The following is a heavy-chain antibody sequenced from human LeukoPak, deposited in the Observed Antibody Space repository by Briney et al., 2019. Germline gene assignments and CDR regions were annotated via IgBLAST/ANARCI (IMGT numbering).Heavy chain of an antibody. V-gene: IGHV5-51*01. CDR1: GYSFTSYW. CDR2: IYPGDSDT. D-gene: IGHD1-1*01. CDR3: ARTQTYKHNPPYYFDY. Sequence: GESLQISCQGSGYSFTSYWIGWVRQLPGKGLEWMGIIYPGDSDTRYSPSFQGQVTISADKSISTAYLQWSSLKASDTAMYYCARTQTYKHNPPYYFDYWGQGTLVTVSS. J-gene: IGHJ4*02.